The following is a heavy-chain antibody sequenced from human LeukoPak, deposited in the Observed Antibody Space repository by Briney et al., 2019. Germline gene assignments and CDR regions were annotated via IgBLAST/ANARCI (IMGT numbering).Heavy chain of an antibody. V-gene: IGHV3-23*01. CDR1: GFTFSSYA. D-gene: IGHD6-19*01. CDR3: AKLGEMIAVAGTFRWFDP. Sequence: PGGSLRLSCAASGFTFSSYAMSWVRQAPGKGLEWVSAISGSGGSTYYADSVKGRFTISRDNSKNTLYLQMNSLRAEDTAVYYCAKLGEMIAVAGTFRWFDPWGQGTLVTVSS. CDR2: ISGSGGST. J-gene: IGHJ5*02.